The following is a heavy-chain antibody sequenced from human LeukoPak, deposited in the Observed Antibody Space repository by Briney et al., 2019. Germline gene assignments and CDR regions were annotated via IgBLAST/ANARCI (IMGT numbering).Heavy chain of an antibody. J-gene: IGHJ4*02. CDR2: ISSGGSLT. V-gene: IGHV3-48*03. CDR3: AKDLAH. CDR1: TITFSNSE. Sequence: PGGSLRLSCAASTITFSNSEMNWVRQAPGRGLEWVSYISSGGSLTYYADSVKGRFTISRDNAKKSLYLQMNSLRAEDTAIYYCAKDLAHWGQGTLVTVSS.